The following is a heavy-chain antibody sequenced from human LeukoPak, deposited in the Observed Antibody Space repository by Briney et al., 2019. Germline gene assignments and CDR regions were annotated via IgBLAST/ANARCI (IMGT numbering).Heavy chain of an antibody. CDR3: AREGPGQCYFDH. V-gene: IGHV1-46*01. CDR2: INPSNGDA. CDR1: GYTFTIYY. D-gene: IGHD1-1*01. J-gene: IGHJ4*02. Sequence: ASAKVSCKTSGYTFTIYYIHWVRQAPGQGLKWLAVINPSNGDANYAQGVFGRTTVTRDTSSSTVCMELRRLNSDVPAVCYFAREGPGQCYFDHWGQGTLVTVSS.